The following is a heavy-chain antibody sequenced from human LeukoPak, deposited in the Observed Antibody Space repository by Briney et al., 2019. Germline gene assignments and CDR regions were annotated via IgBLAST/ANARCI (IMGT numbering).Heavy chain of an antibody. CDR1: GYTFNGHY. CDR2: INPNSGGT. V-gene: IGHV1-2*02. J-gene: IGHJ4*02. Sequence: ASVKVSCKASGYTFNGHYMHWVRQAPGQGLEWMGWINPNSGGTNYAQKFQGRVTMTRDMSTSTVYMELSSLRSEDTAVYYCARGFYDSSGYYSNWGQGTLVTVSS. D-gene: IGHD3-22*01. CDR3: ARGFYDSSGYYSN.